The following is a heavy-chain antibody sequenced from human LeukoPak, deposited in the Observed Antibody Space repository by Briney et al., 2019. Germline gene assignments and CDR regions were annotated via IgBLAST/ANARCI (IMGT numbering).Heavy chain of an antibody. CDR1: GFTFSSYS. D-gene: IGHD5-18*01. J-gene: IGHJ4*02. Sequence: GGSLRLSCSASGFTFSSYSLNWVRQAPGKGLEWVSYITSSSSTIYYADSVKGRFTISRDNAKNSLYLQMNSLRGEDTAVYYCARGAAGMAYFDYWGQGTLDIVSS. CDR3: ARGAAGMAYFDY. V-gene: IGHV3-48*01. CDR2: ITSSSSTI.